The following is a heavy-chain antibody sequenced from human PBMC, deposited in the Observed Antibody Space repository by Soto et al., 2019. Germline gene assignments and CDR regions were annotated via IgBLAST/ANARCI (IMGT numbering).Heavy chain of an antibody. Sequence: QVQLVQSGAEVKKPGSSVKVSCKASGGTFSSYAIIWVRQAPGQGLEWMGGIIPIFGTANYAQKFQARVTITADQSXSXPYMELSSLRSEDTAVYYCARDRGPSSGYYPYWFDPWGQGTLVTVSS. CDR2: IIPIFGTA. CDR3: ARDRGPSSGYYPYWFDP. D-gene: IGHD3-22*01. J-gene: IGHJ5*02. V-gene: IGHV1-69*12. CDR1: GGTFSSYA.